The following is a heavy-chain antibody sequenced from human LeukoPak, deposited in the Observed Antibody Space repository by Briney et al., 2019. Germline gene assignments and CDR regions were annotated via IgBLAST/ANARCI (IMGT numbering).Heavy chain of an antibody. J-gene: IGHJ4*02. CDR1: GFTFSSYW. CDR3: ARDPPYGSGSVVDY. Sequence: PGGSLRLSCAASGFTFSSYWMSWVRQAPGKGLEWMANIKQDGSEKYYVDSVKGRFTISRDNAKNSLYLQMNSLRAEDTAVYYCARDPPYGSGSVVDYWGQGTLVTVSS. V-gene: IGHV3-7*01. D-gene: IGHD3-10*01. CDR2: IKQDGSEK.